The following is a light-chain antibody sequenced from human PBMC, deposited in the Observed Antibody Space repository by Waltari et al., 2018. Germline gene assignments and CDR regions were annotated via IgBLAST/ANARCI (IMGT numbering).Light chain of an antibody. CDR2: DAS. CDR1: QSVNTY. J-gene: IGKJ1*01. V-gene: IGKV3-11*01. CDR3: QQRNNWPGGT. Sequence: EIVLTQSPATLSLSPGDRATLSCRASQSVNTYLGWYQQKPGQPPRLLIYDASTRATGIPARFSGSGSGTDFTLTISSLEPEDFATYYCQQRNNWPGGTFGPGTRVEVK.